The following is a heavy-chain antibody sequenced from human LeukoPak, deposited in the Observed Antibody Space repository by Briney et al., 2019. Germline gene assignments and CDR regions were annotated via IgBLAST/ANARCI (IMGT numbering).Heavy chain of an antibody. CDR1: GFTFSSYS. CDR2: ISSGGSTI. D-gene: IGHD1-14*01. V-gene: IGHV3-48*02. CDR3: VRGDQEASEPAFDY. Sequence: GGSLRLSCAAPGFTFSSYSMNWVRQAPGKGLEWVSYISSGGSTIYYADSVRGRFTISRDTAKNSLYLEMNSLRDEDTAMYYCVRGDQEASEPAFDYWGQGTLVTVSS. J-gene: IGHJ4*02.